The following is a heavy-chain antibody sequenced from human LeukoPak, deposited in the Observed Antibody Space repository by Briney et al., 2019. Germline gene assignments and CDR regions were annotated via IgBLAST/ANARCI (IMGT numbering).Heavy chain of an antibody. CDR3: ARDYYDSSGYSGYGAFDI. CDR2: IYYSGST. Sequence: PSETLSLTCTVSGGSISSSSYYWGWIRQPPGKGLEWIGYIYYSGSTNYNPSLKSRVTISVDTSKNQFSLKLSSVTAADTAVYYCARDYYDSSGYSGYGAFDIWGQGTMVTVSS. J-gene: IGHJ3*02. CDR1: GGSISSSSYY. D-gene: IGHD3-22*01. V-gene: IGHV4-61*01.